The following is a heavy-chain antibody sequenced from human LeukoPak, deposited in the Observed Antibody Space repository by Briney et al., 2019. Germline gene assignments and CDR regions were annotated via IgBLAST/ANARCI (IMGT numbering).Heavy chain of an antibody. Sequence: GASVKVSCKASGYTFTSYGISWVRQAPGQGLEWMGWINPNSGGTNYAQKFQGRVTMTRDTSISTAYMELSRLRSDDTAVYYCARVRPGYSSSWYSNVGPYYYYMDVWGKGTTVTVSS. CDR2: INPNSGGT. CDR3: ARVRPGYSSSWYSNVGPYYYYMDV. CDR1: GYTFTSYG. J-gene: IGHJ6*03. V-gene: IGHV1-2*02. D-gene: IGHD6-13*01.